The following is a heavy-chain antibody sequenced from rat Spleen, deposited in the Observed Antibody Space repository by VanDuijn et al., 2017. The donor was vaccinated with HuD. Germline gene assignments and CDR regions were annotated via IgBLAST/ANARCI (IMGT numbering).Heavy chain of an antibody. CDR2: ISSGGGIT. J-gene: IGHJ3*01. V-gene: IGHV5-25*01. CDR1: GFTFSNHD. D-gene: IGHD1-4*01. Sequence: EVQLVESGGGLVQPGRSLKLSCAASGFTFSNHDMAWVRQAPTKGLEWIASISSGGGITYYRASVKGRFTISRDNAKSTLYLQMDSLRSEDTATYYCARHGLPGYGNWFAYWGQGTLVTVSS. CDR3: ARHGLPGYGNWFAY.